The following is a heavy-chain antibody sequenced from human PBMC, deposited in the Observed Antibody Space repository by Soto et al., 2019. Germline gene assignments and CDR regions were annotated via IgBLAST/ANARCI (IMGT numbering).Heavy chain of an antibody. CDR3: AMVDKYVPPTTQDV. Sequence: QVQLVQSGDEVRKPGSSVKVSCKASGYIFVNYGISWVRPATGQGLEWMGWISPYSGNTHYASKVQGRLTMTTDPSTRTTYMDLGSLTSEDTDVYYCAMVDKYVPPTTQDVWGQGTTVTVSS. D-gene: IGHD5-12*01. J-gene: IGHJ6*02. CDR2: ISPYSGNT. CDR1: GYIFVNYG. V-gene: IGHV1-18*01.